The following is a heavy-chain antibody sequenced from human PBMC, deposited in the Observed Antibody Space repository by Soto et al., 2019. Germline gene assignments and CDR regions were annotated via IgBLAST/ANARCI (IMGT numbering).Heavy chain of an antibody. Sequence: EVQLLESGGGLVQRGGSLRLSCAASGFPFSSYVMSWVRQAPGKGLEWVSGISGGGSNTFYADYVKGRFTTSRDNSKNTLLLQKNSVGAEDTAVYYCAKDSNKYSSSLRGRYFDYWGQGIGVTVSS. J-gene: IGHJ4*02. CDR2: ISGGGSNT. CDR3: AKDSNKYSSSLRGRYFDY. CDR1: GFPFSSYV. V-gene: IGHV3-23*01. D-gene: IGHD4-4*01.